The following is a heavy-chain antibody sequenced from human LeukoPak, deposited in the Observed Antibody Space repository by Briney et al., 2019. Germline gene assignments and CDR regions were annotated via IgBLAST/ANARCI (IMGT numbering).Heavy chain of an antibody. V-gene: IGHV1-24*01. CDR3: ARGEYSRPSYFDY. CDR2: FDPEDGET. Sequence: PWASVKVSCKVSGYTLTELSMHWVRQAPGKGLEWMGGFDPEDGETIYAQRFQGRVTITADDSTSTAYMELSSLRSEDTAVYYCARGEYSRPSYFDYWGQGTLVTVSS. CDR1: GYTLTELS. D-gene: IGHD6-6*01. J-gene: IGHJ4*02.